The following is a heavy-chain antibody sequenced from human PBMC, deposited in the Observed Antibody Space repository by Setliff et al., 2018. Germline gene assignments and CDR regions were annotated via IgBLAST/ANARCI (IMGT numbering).Heavy chain of an antibody. CDR2: TAAAGDT. J-gene: IGHJ6*03. Sequence: PGGSLRLSCAASGFTFSRYDIHWVHQVTGKGLEWVSGTAAAGDTYYADSVKGRFTISRENAKNSFYLQMNSLTAGDTAVYSCARSSVVGGYSTTYYFDYMDVWGKGTTVTVSS. V-gene: IGHV3-13*04. CDR3: ARSSVVGGYSTTYYFDYMDV. D-gene: IGHD3-3*01. CDR1: GFTFSRYD.